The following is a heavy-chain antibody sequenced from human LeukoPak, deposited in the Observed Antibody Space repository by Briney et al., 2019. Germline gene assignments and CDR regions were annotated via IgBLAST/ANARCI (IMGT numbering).Heavy chain of an antibody. CDR3: ARDPVGVVIPNWFDP. CDR2: IYYSGST. CDR1: GGSISSSSYY. D-gene: IGHD3-3*01. Sequence: SETLSLTCTVSGGSISSSSYYWGWIRQPPGKGLEWIGSIYYSGSTYYNPSLKSRVTISVDTSKNQFSLKLSSVTAADTAVYYCARDPVGVVIPNWFDPWGQGTLVTVSS. J-gene: IGHJ5*02. V-gene: IGHV4-39*07.